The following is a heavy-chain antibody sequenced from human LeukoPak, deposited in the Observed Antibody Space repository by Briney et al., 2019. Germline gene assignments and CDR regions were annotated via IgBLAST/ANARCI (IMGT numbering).Heavy chain of an antibody. V-gene: IGHV3-21*01. CDR2: ISSSSSYI. Sequence: GGSLRLSCAASGFTFSSYSMNWVRQAPGKGLEWVSSISSSSSYIYYADSVKGQFTISRDNAKNSLYLQMNSLRAEDTAVYYCARDRQRITIFGVQPNWFDPWGQGTLVTVSS. CDR1: GFTFSSYS. J-gene: IGHJ5*02. CDR3: ARDRQRITIFGVQPNWFDP. D-gene: IGHD3-3*01.